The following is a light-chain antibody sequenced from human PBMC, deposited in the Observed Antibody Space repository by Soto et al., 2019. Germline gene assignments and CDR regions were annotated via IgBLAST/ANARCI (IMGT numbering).Light chain of an antibody. CDR1: SSDDGDYTY. CDR3: SAYTRTNTRV. V-gene: IGLV2-14*03. CDR2: DVT. J-gene: IGLJ3*02. Sequence: QSALTQPASVSGSPGQSITISCTGTSSDDGDYTYVSWHQHHPGKAPKLMIYDVTNRPSGVSNRFSGSKSGNTASLTISGLQAEDEAHYYCSAYTRTNTRVFGGGTQLTVL.